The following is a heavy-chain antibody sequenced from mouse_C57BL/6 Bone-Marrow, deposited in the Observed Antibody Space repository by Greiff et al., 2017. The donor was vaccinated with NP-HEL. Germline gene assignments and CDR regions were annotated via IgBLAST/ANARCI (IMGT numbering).Heavy chain of an antibody. CDR1: GYTFTSYG. V-gene: IGHV1-81*01. CDR3: AGRVGRGPEFAY. D-gene: IGHD4-1*01. Sequence: VQLQQSGAELARPGASVKLSCKASGYTFTSYGISWVKQRTGQGLEWIGEIDPRSGNTYYNEKFQGKATLTADKSSSTAYMELRSLTSEDSAVYFCAGRVGRGPEFAYWGQGTLVTVSA. CDR2: IDPRSGNT. J-gene: IGHJ3*01.